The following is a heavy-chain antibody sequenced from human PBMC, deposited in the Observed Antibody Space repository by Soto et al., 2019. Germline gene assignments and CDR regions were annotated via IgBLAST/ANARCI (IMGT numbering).Heavy chain of an antibody. J-gene: IGHJ5*02. Sequence: EQLQQWGDGLLKPSETLSLTCAVYGGSFSSYYWNWIRQSPGKGLEWIGDINRIGSANYNPSLTGRVTMSVDSSKNQFYLRLTSVTAADTAMYYCARGGVDMIRGITGKRTWLDPWGQGTLVIVS. CDR2: INRIGSA. CDR1: GGSFSSYY. D-gene: IGHD3-10*01. V-gene: IGHV4-34*01. CDR3: ARGGVDMIRGITGKRTWLDP.